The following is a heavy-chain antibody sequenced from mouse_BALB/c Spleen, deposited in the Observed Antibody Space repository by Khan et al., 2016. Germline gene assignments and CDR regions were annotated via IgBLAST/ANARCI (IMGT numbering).Heavy chain of an antibody. J-gene: IGHJ2*01. CDR1: GFDFSRYW. CDR2: INPDSSTI. Sequence: EVKLLESGGGLVQPGGSLKLSCAASGFDFSRYWMSWVRQAPGKGLEWIGAINPDSSTINYTPSLKDKFIISSDNAKNTLYLQMSKVRSEDTALYYCARLHYYGYMNYWGRGTTLTVSS. V-gene: IGHV4-1*02. D-gene: IGHD1-2*01. CDR3: ARLHYYGYMNY.